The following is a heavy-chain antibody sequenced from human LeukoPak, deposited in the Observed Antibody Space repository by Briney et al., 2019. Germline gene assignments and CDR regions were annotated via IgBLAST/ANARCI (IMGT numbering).Heavy chain of an antibody. CDR3: ARVRYCSGGSCYSDAFDI. D-gene: IGHD2-15*01. J-gene: IGHJ3*02. CDR1: GYTFTSYG. V-gene: IGHV1-18*04. Sequence: ASVKVSCKASGYTFTSYGISWVRQAPGQGLEWMGWISAYNGNTSYAQKLQGRVTMTTDTSTSTAYMELRSLRSDDTAVYYCARVRYCSGGSCYSDAFDIWGQGTMVTVSS. CDR2: ISAYNGNT.